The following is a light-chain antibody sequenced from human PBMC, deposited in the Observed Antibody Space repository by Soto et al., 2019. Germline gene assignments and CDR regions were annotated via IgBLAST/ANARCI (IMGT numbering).Light chain of an antibody. CDR3: QQHGTSLT. J-gene: IGKJ2*01. Sequence: EIVLTQSPGTLSLSPGERATLSCRASQSVTNNYLAWYQHKPGQAPRCLIYGAAIRSTSIPDRCSGSGSGTDFTLTISILEPEDFAVYYCQQHGTSLTFGQGTKLEIK. CDR1: QSVTNNY. CDR2: GAA. V-gene: IGKV3-20*01.